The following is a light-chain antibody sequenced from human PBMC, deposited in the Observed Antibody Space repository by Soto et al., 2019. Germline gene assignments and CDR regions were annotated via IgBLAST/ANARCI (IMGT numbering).Light chain of an antibody. CDR2: GAS. CDR3: QQYVNSPYT. CDR1: QSVSSSL. Sequence: EIVLTQSPGTLSLSPGDRATVSCRASQSVSSSLLAWYQQKPGQAPRSLIYGASTRAPGIPDRFSGSGSGTDFTLTITSLDPEDFAVYYCQQYVNSPYTFGQGTILEMK. V-gene: IGKV3-20*01. J-gene: IGKJ2*01.